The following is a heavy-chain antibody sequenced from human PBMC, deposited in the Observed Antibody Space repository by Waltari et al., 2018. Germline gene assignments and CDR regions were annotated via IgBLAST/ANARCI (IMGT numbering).Heavy chain of an antibody. CDR3: ARGVGNRFDP. V-gene: IGHV1-2*02. Sequence: QVQLVQSGAEVKKPGASMKVTCTSSGYTFTGYYIHWVRLAPGQGLEWMGWVNPSSGATNLAQKFQGRVAMTRDTSNNTAYMELSRLKSDDTALYCCARGVGNRFDPWGQGTLVTVSS. CDR2: VNPSSGAT. J-gene: IGHJ5*02. CDR1: GYTFTGYY.